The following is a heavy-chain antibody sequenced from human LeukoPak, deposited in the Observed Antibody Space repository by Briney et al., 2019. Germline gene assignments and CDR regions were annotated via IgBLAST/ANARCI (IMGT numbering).Heavy chain of an antibody. J-gene: IGHJ4*02. V-gene: IGHV4-34*01. D-gene: IGHD6-6*01. CDR2: INHSGST. CDR1: GGSFSGYY. Sequence: SETLSLTCAVYGGSFSGYYWSWIRQPPGKGLEWIGEINHSGSTNYNPSLKSRVTISVDTSKNQFSLKLSSVTAADTAVYYCARGPFRAARPYYPHGYYFDYWGQGTLVTVSS. CDR3: ARGPFRAARPYYPHGYYFDY.